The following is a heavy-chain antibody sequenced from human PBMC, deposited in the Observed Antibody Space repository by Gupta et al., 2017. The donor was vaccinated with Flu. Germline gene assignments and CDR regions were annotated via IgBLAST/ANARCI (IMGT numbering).Heavy chain of an antibody. Sequence: SRVTISVDTSKNQFSLKLSSVNAADTAVYYCARVGWSSGRNYYFDYWGQGTLVTVSS. V-gene: IGHV4-31*02. D-gene: IGHD6-19*01. J-gene: IGHJ4*02. CDR3: ARVGWSSGRNYYFDY.